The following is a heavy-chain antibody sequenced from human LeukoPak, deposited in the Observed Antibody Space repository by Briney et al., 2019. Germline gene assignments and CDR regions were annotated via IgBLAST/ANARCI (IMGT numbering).Heavy chain of an antibody. CDR1: GGSISRCDYF. CDR2: IYYSGST. CDR3: ARSAIDAFDI. J-gene: IGHJ3*02. D-gene: IGHD6-25*01. V-gene: IGHV4-30-4*01. Sequence: PSETLSLTCTVSGGSISRCDYFWTWIRQPPGKGLEWIGYIYYSGSTYYNPSLKSRVTISLDTSKSQFSLKLSSVTAADTAVYYCARSAIDAFDIWGQGTMVTVSS.